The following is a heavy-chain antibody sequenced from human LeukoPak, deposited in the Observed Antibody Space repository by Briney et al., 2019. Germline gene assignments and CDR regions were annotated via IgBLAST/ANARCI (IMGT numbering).Heavy chain of an antibody. Sequence: SETLSLTCTVSGGSISSGGYYWSWIRQPPGKGLEWIGYIYYSGSTNYNPSLKSRVTISVDTSKNQFSLKLSSVTAADTAVYYCAKTRAPYGIDVWGQGTTVTVSS. J-gene: IGHJ6*02. CDR2: IYYSGST. CDR1: GGSISSGGYY. V-gene: IGHV4-61*08. CDR3: AKTRAPYGIDV.